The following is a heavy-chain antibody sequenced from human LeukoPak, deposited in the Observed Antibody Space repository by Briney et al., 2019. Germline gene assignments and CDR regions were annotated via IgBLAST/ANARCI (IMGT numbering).Heavy chain of an antibody. CDR1: GYTFTGYH. Sequence: ASVKVSCKASGYTFTGYHMHWVRQAPGQGLEWMGWINPNSGGTNYAQKFQGRVTMTRDTSISTAYMELSRLRSDDTAVYYCAVSPYAWSPMDVWGQGTTVTVSS. V-gene: IGHV1-2*02. D-gene: IGHD3-3*01. CDR3: AVSPYAWSPMDV. CDR2: INPNSGGT. J-gene: IGHJ6*02.